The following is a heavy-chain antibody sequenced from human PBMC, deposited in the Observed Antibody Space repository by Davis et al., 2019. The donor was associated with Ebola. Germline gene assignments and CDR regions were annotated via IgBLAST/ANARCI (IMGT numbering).Heavy chain of an antibody. Sequence: ASVKVSCKASGYTFTSYGISWVRQAPGQGLEWMGWISAYNGNTNYAQKLQGRVTMTTDTSTSTAYMELRSLRSDDTAVYYCARDIVYYDFWSGSPMDVWGKGATVTVSS. V-gene: IGHV1-18*01. CDR3: ARDIVYYDFWSGSPMDV. CDR1: GYTFTSYG. J-gene: IGHJ6*04. D-gene: IGHD3-3*01. CDR2: ISAYNGNT.